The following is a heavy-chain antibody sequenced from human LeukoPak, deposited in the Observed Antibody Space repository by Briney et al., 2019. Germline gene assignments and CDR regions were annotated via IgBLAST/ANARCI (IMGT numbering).Heavy chain of an antibody. CDR3: ARGMVRGVIITNLGYGMDV. Sequence: SETLSLTCAVYGGSFSGYYWSWIRQPPGKGLGWIGEINHSGSTNYNPSLKSRVTISVDTSKNQFSLKLSSVTAADTAVYYCARGMVRGVIITNLGYGMDVWGQGTTVTVPS. V-gene: IGHV4-34*01. CDR1: GGSFSGYY. CDR2: INHSGST. D-gene: IGHD3-10*01. J-gene: IGHJ6*02.